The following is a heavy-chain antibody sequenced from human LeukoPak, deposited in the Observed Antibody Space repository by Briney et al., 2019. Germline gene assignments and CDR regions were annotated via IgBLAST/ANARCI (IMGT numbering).Heavy chain of an antibody. CDR2: ISYDGSNK. CDR1: GFTFSSYA. V-gene: IGHV3-30*04. J-gene: IGHJ4*02. Sequence: GGSLRLSCAASGFTFSSYAMHWVRQAPGKGLEWAAVISYDGSNKYYADSVKGRFTISRDNYKNTLYLQMNSLRAEDTAVYYCARDGPAAACFDYWGQGTLVTVSS. D-gene: IGHD6-13*01. CDR3: ARDGPAAACFDY.